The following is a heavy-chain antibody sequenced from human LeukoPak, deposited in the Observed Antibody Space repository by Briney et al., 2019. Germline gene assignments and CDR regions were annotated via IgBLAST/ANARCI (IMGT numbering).Heavy chain of an antibody. V-gene: IGHV4-38-2*02. CDR2: IYHSGST. CDR3: ARDPHYYDSSGYYYYYYYMDV. CDR1: GYSISSGYY. D-gene: IGHD3-22*01. J-gene: IGHJ6*03. Sequence: PSETLSLTCAVSGYSISSGYYWGWIRQPPGKGLEWIGSIYHSGSTYYNPSLKSRVTISVDTSKNQFSLKLSSVTAADTAVYYCARDPHYYDSSGYYYYYYYMDVWGKGTTVTVSS.